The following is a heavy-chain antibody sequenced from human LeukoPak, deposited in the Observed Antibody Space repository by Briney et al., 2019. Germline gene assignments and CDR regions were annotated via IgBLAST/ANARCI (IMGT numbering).Heavy chain of an antibody. CDR1: GFTFSAYA. CDR3: AVIIITFGGVAPKDALDI. J-gene: IGHJ3*02. V-gene: IGHV3-23*05. Sequence: GGSLRLSCEASGFTFSAYAMTWVRQAPGKGLEWVSSIGSDNKPHYSESVKGRFAISRDNSKSMLYLQMNSLRVEDTAIYFCAVIIITFGGVAPKDALDIWGQGTMVTVSS. CDR2: IGSDNKP. D-gene: IGHD3-16*01.